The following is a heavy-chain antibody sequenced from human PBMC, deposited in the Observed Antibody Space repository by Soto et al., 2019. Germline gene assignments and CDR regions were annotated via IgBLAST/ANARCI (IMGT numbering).Heavy chain of an antibody. Sequence: QVQLVQSGTEVKEPGASVKVSCKAAGYTFTNYGISWVRQAPGQGLEWMGWISTYNGKTHYAQKVHDRVIMTTDTSQTAAYLELRSLRSDDTAVYYCVRYCYESYGSWYDCFDPWGQGTLVTVSS. V-gene: IGHV1-18*01. CDR3: VRYCYESYGSWYDCFDP. CDR1: GYTFTNYG. D-gene: IGHD3-22*01. CDR2: ISTYNGKT. J-gene: IGHJ5*02.